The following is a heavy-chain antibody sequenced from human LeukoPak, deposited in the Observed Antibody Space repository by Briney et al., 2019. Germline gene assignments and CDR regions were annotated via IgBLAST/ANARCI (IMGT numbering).Heavy chain of an antibody. CDR1: GFTFSSYE. D-gene: IGHD6-19*01. CDR3: ARVAGYSSGWLAFDY. J-gene: IGHJ4*02. Sequence: GGSLRLSCAASGFTFSSYEMNWVRQAPGKGLEWVSYISSSGSTIYYADCVKGRFTISRDNPKTSLYLQMNSLRAEDTAVYYCARVAGYSSGWLAFDYWGQGTLVTVSS. V-gene: IGHV3-48*03. CDR2: ISSSGSTI.